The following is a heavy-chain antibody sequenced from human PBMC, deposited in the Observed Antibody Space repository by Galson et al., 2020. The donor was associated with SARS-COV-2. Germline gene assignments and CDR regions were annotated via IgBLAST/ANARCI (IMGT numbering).Heavy chain of an antibody. D-gene: IGHD2-2*01. V-gene: IGHV5-51*01. CDR2: IDSEDSTDV. CDR3: ARTTGYHSNDAFDM. CDR1: GDMFSGHW. J-gene: IGHJ3*02. Sequence: GESLKISCRGSGDMFSGHWIGWVRQMPGKGLEWMGVIDSEDSTDVRYSPSFQGQVTISGDKSISAAYLQWNSLKASDTAMYYCARTTGYHSNDAFDMWGRGTMVTVSS.